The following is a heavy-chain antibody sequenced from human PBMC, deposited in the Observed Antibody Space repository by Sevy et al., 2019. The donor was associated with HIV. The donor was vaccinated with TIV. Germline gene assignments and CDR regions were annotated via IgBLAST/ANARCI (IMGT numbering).Heavy chain of an antibody. J-gene: IGHJ4*02. CDR3: AREGCTRPHDY. D-gene: IGHD2-8*01. Sequence: GGSLRLSCAASGFAFYDYIMSWIRQAPGKGLEWVATLSCGCGKINYAYSVKGRFTISRDNSKNSFYLQMDNSRVEDTALYYCAREGCTRPHDYWGQGTRVTVSS. V-gene: IGHV3-23*01. CDR1: GFAFYDYI. CDR2: LSCGCGKI.